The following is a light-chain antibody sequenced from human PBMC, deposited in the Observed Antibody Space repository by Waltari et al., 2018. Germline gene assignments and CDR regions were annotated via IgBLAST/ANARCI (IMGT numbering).Light chain of an antibody. CDR2: ADT. CDR3: SSYTGSDMDRV. Sequence: QSALTQPPSASGSPGQSVTLSCTGTISDVGTYKYVSWYQQHPGKAPKLRIYADTKRPSGVPDRLSATRCGNTASLTVPGLQAEEEADYYCSSYTGSDMDRVFGGGTKLTVL. V-gene: IGLV2-8*01. J-gene: IGLJ3*02. CDR1: ISDVGTYKY.